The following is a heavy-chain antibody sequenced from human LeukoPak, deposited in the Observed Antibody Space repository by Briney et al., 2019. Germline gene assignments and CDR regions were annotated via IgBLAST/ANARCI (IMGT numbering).Heavy chain of an antibody. CDR2: ISGSGDIT. D-gene: IGHD3-10*01. Sequence: GGSLRLSCAASGLTFSSYAMTWVRQAPGKGLEWVSAISGSGDITHYADSVKGRFTISRDNSKNTLYLQMNSLRAEDTAVYYCGKDSPRSRVVRGASGAFDIWGQGTMVTVSS. CDR3: GKDSPRSRVVRGASGAFDI. V-gene: IGHV3-23*01. J-gene: IGHJ3*02. CDR1: GLTFSSYA.